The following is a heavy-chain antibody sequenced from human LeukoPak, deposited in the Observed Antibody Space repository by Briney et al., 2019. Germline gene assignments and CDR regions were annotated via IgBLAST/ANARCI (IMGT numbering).Heavy chain of an antibody. CDR2: ISYDGSNK. CDR1: GFTFSSYA. D-gene: IGHD3-10*01. CDR3: ARDHPYGSGSYYNEKGPQYGMDV. V-gene: IGHV3-30*04. Sequence: GGSLRLSCAASGFTFSSYAMHWVRQAPGKGLEWVAVISYDGSNKYYADSVKGRFTISRDSSKNTLYLQMNSLRAEDTAVYYCARDHPYGSGSYYNEKGPQYGMDVWGQGTTVTVSS. J-gene: IGHJ6*02.